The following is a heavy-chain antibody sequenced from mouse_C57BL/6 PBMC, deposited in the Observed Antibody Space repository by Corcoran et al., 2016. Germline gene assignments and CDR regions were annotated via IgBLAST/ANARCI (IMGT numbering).Heavy chain of an antibody. CDR3: ARDSNWYFDV. D-gene: IGHD2-5*01. CDR1: GYTFTTYG. V-gene: IGHV9-3*01. J-gene: IGHJ1*03. CDR2: MNIYSGVP. Sequence: QIPLVQSGPELKKPGATVQISCKASGYTFTTYGMSWMKQAPGKGLKWMGWMNIYSGVPTYADDFKGRFALSLETSASTAYLEINNLKSEDTATYFCARDSNWYFDVWGIGTTVTVSS.